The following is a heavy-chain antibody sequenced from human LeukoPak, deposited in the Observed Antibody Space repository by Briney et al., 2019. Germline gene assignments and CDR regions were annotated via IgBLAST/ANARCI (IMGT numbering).Heavy chain of an antibody. CDR3: AREGDKTLSGSYWDY. V-gene: IGHV4-34*01. J-gene: IGHJ4*02. D-gene: IGHD1-26*01. CDR2: INHSGST. Sequence: SETLSLTCAVYGGSFSGYYWSWIRQPPGKGLEWIGEINHSGSTNYNPSLKSRVTISVDTSKNQFSLKLSSVTAADTAVYYCAREGDKTLSGSYWDYWGQGTLVTVSS. CDR1: GGSFSGYY.